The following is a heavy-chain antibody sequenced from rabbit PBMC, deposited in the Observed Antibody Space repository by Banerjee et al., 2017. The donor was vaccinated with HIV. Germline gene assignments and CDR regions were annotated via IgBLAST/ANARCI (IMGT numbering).Heavy chain of an antibody. CDR2: IYAGSSGST. CDR1: GFDFSSYYM. J-gene: IGHJ6*01. D-gene: IGHD8-1*01. Sequence: QEQLKESGGGLVQPGGSLKLSCKASGFDFSSYYMSWVRQAPGKGLEWIACIYAGSSGSTYYASWAKGRFTISKTSSTTVTLQMTSLTAADTATYFCARSYGGSSNWDLWGQGTLVTV. V-gene: IGHV1S45*01. CDR3: ARSYGGSSNWDL.